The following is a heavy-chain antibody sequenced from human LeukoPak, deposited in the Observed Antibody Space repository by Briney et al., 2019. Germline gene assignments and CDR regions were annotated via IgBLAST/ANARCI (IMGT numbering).Heavy chain of an antibody. CDR2: INHSGST. CDR1: GGSFSGYY. V-gene: IGHV4-34*01. D-gene: IGHD2-15*01. CDR3: ARAPAILVVVAAKGVFDY. Sequence: SETLSLTCAVYGGSFSGYYWSWIRQPPGKGLEWIGEINHSGSTNYNPSLKSRVTISVDTSKNQFSLKLSSVTAADTAVYYCARAPAILVVVAAKGVFDYWGQGTLVTVSS. J-gene: IGHJ4*02.